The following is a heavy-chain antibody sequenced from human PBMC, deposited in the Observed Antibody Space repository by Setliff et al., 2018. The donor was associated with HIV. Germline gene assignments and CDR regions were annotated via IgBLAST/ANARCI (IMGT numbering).Heavy chain of an antibody. J-gene: IGHJ6*04. V-gene: IGHV3-30*02. D-gene: IGHD3-3*01. CDR3: ACANAYYTARIGSS. Sequence: GGSLRLSCEASGFIFSTYGMHWVRQAPGKGLEWVAFIRSDETNKYYSDSVKGRFTISRDTSKNTLYLQMNILSVEDTAVYYCACANAYYTARIGSSWGKGTTVTVSS. CDR1: GFIFSTYG. CDR2: IRSDETNK.